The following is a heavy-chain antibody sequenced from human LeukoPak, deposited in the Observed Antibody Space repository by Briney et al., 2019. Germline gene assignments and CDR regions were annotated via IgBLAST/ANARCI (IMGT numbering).Heavy chain of an antibody. CDR2: LSDDGSNK. CDR1: RFTLSDFA. CDR3: VKESHSISWYYFDS. J-gene: IGHJ4*02. D-gene: IGHD6-13*01. V-gene: IGHV3-30*18. Sequence: PGRSLRLSCAASRFTLSDFAMHWVRQAPGKGLEWVAVLSDDGSNKFYADSVEGRFTISRDNSKNTLYLQMNSLRAEDTAFYYCVKESHSISWYYFDSWGQGTLVTVSS.